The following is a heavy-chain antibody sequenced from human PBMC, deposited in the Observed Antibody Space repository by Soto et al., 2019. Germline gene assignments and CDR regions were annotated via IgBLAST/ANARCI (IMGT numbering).Heavy chain of an antibody. CDR1: GYTFTSYG. D-gene: IGHD3-10*01. CDR3: ARRLLWFGEVSEYDY. CDR2: ISAYNGNS. J-gene: IGHJ4*02. Sequence: QVQLVQSGAEVKKPGASVKVSCKASGYTFTSYGISWVRQAPGQGLEWMGWISAYNGNSNYAQQLQGRVTMTTDTSTSTAYMELRSLTSDDTAVYSCARRLLWFGEVSEYDYWGQGTLVTVSS. V-gene: IGHV1-18*01.